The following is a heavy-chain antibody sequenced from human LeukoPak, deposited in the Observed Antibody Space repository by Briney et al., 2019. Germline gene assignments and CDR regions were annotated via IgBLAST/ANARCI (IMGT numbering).Heavy chain of an antibody. CDR3: ARGDFWSGYSH. D-gene: IGHD3-3*01. CDR2: VYSGGST. CDR1: GFTVSSNY. Sequence: GGSLRLSCAASGFTVSSNYMSWVRQAPGKGLEWVSVVYSGGSTYYADSVKGRFTISRDNSKNTLYLQMNSLRAEDTAVYYCARGDFWSGYSHWGQGTLVTVSS. J-gene: IGHJ4*02. V-gene: IGHV3-66*02.